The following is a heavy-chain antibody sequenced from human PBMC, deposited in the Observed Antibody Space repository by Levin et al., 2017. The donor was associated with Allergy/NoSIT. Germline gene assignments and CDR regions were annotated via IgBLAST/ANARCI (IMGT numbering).Heavy chain of an antibody. CDR1: GFTFSSYS. D-gene: IGHD3-10*01. Sequence: GGSLRLSCAASGFTFSSYSMNWVRQAPGKGLEWVSSISSSSSYIYYADSVKGRFTISRDNAKNSLYLQMNSLRAEDTAVYYCARDGTLWFGELLHYNWFDPWGQGTLVTVSS. V-gene: IGHV3-21*01. J-gene: IGHJ5*02. CDR3: ARDGTLWFGELLHYNWFDP. CDR2: ISSSSSYI.